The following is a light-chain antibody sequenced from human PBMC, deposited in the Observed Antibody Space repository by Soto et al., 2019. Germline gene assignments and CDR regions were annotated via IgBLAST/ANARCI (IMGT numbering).Light chain of an antibody. Sequence: QSALTQPPSASGSPGQSVTISCTGTSSDVGGYNYVSWYQQHPGKAPKLMIYEVSKRPSGVPDLFSGSKSGNTAPLTVSGLQAEDEADYYCSSYAGSNNFGVFGTGTKLTVL. J-gene: IGLJ1*01. CDR3: SSYAGSNNFGV. CDR2: EVS. V-gene: IGLV2-8*01. CDR1: SSDVGGYNY.